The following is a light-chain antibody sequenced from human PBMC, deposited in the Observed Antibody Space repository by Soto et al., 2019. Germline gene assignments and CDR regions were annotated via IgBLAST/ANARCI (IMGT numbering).Light chain of an antibody. CDR2: GAS. V-gene: IGKV3-15*01. Sequence: EIVMTQSPATLSVSPGERATLSCRASQSVSSNLAWYQQKPGQAPRLLIYGASTRATGMPARFSGSGSGTEFTLTISSLQSEDFAVYYCQQYNNWPPYTFGQGTKV. J-gene: IGKJ2*01. CDR1: QSVSSN. CDR3: QQYNNWPPYT.